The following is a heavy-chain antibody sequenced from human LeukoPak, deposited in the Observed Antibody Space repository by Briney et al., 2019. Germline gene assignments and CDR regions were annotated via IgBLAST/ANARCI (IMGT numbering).Heavy chain of an antibody. D-gene: IGHD5-18*01. J-gene: IGHJ4*02. CDR2: IYSGGST. Sequence: RGSLRLSCAASGFTVSSNYMTWVRQAPGKGLEWVSVIYSGGSTYYADSVKGRFTISRDNSKNTLYLQMNSLRAEDTAVYYCAKVRGYTYGDDYWGQGTLVTVSS. CDR3: AKVRGYTYGDDY. CDR1: GFTVSSNY. V-gene: IGHV3-53*01.